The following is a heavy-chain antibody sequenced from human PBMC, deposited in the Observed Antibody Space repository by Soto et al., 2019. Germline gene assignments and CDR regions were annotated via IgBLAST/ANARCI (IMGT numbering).Heavy chain of an antibody. CDR1: GFTLSRYG. Sequence: SLRRSRAASGFTLSRYGLHWLRQDPGKGLEWVAVIWYDGSNKYYADSVKGRFTISRDNSKNTLYLQMNSLRAEDTAVYYCARDQSPDSPTGYYYYGMDVWGQGT. J-gene: IGHJ6*02. D-gene: IGHD2-21*01. CDR2: IWYDGSNK. V-gene: IGHV3-33*01. CDR3: ARDQSPDSPTGYYYYGMDV.